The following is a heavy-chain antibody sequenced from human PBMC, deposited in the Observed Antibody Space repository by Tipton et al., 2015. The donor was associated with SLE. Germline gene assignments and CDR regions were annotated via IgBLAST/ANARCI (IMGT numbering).Heavy chain of an antibody. J-gene: IGHJ4*02. D-gene: IGHD3-10*01. Sequence: SLGLSCAASGFTFSSYAMHWVRQAPGKGLEWVAVISYDGSNKYYADSVKGRFTISRDNSKNTLYLQMNSLRAEDTAVYYCARDVSLMGDYWGQGTLVTVSS. CDR3: ARDVSLMGDY. CDR1: GFTFSSYA. CDR2: ISYDGSNK. V-gene: IGHV3-30*04.